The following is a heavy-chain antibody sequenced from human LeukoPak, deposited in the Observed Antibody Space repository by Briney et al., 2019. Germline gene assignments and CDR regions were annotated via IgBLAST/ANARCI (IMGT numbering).Heavy chain of an antibody. Sequence: PGGSLRLSCAASGFSFRNSWMSWVRQAPGKGLEWVANIKQDETEIYYADSVKGRFTISRDNAKRSLFLQMSILRVEDTALYYCARLNWDDGEVSGFDQWGQGILVTVSS. CDR3: ARLNWDDGEVSGFDQ. D-gene: IGHD1-26*01. V-gene: IGHV3-7*01. CDR2: IKQDETEI. J-gene: IGHJ5*02. CDR1: GFSFRNSW.